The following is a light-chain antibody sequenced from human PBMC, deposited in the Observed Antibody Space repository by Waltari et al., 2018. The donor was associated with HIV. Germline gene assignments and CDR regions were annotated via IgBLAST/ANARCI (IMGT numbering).Light chain of an antibody. V-gene: IGLV2-14*01. CDR2: QVS. CDR1: TSDITTSNY. CDR3: ASYSSRSVV. Sequence: SVLTQPASVSGSLGQSITISCSAATSDITTSNYVAWYQHHPGKAPKLLIFQVSDRPSGISLRFSGSQSANTASLTISGLQAEDEAFYYCASYSSRSVVFGGGTRLTVL. J-gene: IGLJ2*01.